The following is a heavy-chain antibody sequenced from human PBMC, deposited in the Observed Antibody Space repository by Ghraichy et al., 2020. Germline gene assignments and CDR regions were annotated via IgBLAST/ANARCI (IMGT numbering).Heavy chain of an antibody. V-gene: IGHV1-18*01. CDR2: ISAYNGNT. D-gene: IGHD6-19*01. J-gene: IGHJ3*02. CDR1: GYTFTSYG. Sequence: ASVKVSCKASGYTFTSYGISWVRQAPGQGLEWMGWISAYNGNTNYAQKLQGRVTMTTDTSTSTAYMELRSLRSDDTAVYYCAVGGGRGQWLVDGAFDIWGQGTMVTVSS. CDR3: AVGGGRGQWLVDGAFDI.